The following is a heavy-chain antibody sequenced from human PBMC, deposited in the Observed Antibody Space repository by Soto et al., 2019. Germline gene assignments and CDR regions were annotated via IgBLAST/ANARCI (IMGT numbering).Heavy chain of an antibody. J-gene: IGHJ2*01. CDR1: GGPISSSSYY. Sequence: QLQLQESGPGLVRPSETLSLTCTVSGGPISSSSYYWGWISQAPGNGLAWLATIYYTGYTYHNPSLTTHVTISVDTSKDQFSLKLTSVTAAATALYYGARSAIATHWFFDLWGLVTLVTVSS. V-gene: IGHV4-39*01. CDR2: IYYTGYT. CDR3: ARSAIATHWFFDL. D-gene: IGHD5-18*01.